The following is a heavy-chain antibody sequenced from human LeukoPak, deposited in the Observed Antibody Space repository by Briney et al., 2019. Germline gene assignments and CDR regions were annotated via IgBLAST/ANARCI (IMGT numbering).Heavy chain of an antibody. V-gene: IGHV3-48*03. CDR2: ISSSGSTI. D-gene: IGHD5-18*01. J-gene: IGHJ4*02. CDR1: GFTFSNYE. Sequence: GGSLRLSCAASGFTFSNYEMNWIRQAPGKGLEWVSYISSSGSTIYYADSVKGRFNISRGNAKNSLYLQMNSLRDEDTAVYYCDQIYTYGSSQFDYWGQGTLVTVSS. CDR3: DQIYTYGSSQFDY.